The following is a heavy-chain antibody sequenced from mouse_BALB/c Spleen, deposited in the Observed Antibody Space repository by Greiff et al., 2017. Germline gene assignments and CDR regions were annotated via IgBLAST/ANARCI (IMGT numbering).Heavy chain of an antibody. Sequence: EVKLMESGGGLVKPGGSLKLSCAASGFTFSSYTMSWVRQTPEKRLELVATISSGGSYTYYPDSVKGRFTISRDNAKNTLYLQMSSLKSEDTAMYYCTRLTTARNLFDYWGQGTTLTVSS. D-gene: IGHD1-2*01. J-gene: IGHJ2*01. CDR1: GFTFSSYT. V-gene: IGHV5-6-4*01. CDR2: ISSGGSYT. CDR3: TRLTTARNLFDY.